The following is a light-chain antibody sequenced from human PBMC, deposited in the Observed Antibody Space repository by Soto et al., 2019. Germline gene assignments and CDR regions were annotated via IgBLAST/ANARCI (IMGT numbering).Light chain of an antibody. V-gene: IGLV2-14*01. J-gene: IGLJ1*01. CDR3: SSYTSSTSYV. CDR2: EVS. Sequence: QSVLTQPASVSGSPGQSITISCTGTSSDVGGYNFDSWYQQHPGKAPKLMISEVSNRSSGVSNRFSGSKSGNTASLTISGVKADDEADYYCSSYTSSTSYVFGTGTKLTVL. CDR1: SSDVGGYNF.